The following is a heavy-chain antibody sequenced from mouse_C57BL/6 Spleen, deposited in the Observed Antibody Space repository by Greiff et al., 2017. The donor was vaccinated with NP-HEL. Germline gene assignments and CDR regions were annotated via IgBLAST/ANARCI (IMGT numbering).Heavy chain of an antibody. D-gene: IGHD2-3*01. CDR1: GFSFNTYA. V-gene: IGHV10-1*01. CDR3: VRHDDGSPYYYAMDY. Sequence: EVMLVESGGGLVQPKGSLKLSCAASGFSFNTYAMNWVRQAPGQGLEWVARIRSKSNNYATYYADSVKDRFTISRDDSESMLYLQMNNLKTEDTAMYYCVRHDDGSPYYYAMDYWGQGTSVTVSS. CDR2: IRSKSNNYAT. J-gene: IGHJ4*01.